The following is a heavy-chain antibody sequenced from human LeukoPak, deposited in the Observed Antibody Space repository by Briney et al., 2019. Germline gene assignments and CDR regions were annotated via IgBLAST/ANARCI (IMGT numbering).Heavy chain of an antibody. CDR2: INIAGDT. CDR3: ARGVPFGEKGIDV. J-gene: IGHJ6*04. CDR1: GFTFSSYD. V-gene: IGHV3-13*01. Sequence: PGGSLRLSCAASGFTFSSYDMYWVRHSTGEGLEWVSAINIAGDTYYSAFVKGRFTISRENAKNSLSLQMNSLRAGDTAVYYRARGVPFGEKGIDVWGKGTTVTVSS. D-gene: IGHD3-10*01.